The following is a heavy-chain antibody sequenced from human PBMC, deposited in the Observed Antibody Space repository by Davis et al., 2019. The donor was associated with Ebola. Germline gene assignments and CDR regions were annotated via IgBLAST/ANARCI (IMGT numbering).Heavy chain of an antibody. CDR1: GYTFTSYA. D-gene: IGHD6-19*01. Sequence: AASVKVSCKASGYTFTSYAMNWVRQAPGQGLEWMGWINTNTGNPTYAQGFTGRFVFSLDTSVSTAYLQISSLKAEDTAVYYCARDQLAVAVRIYYYYYGMDVWGKGTTVTVSS. V-gene: IGHV7-4-1*02. CDR3: ARDQLAVAVRIYYYYYGMDV. CDR2: INTNTGNP. J-gene: IGHJ6*04.